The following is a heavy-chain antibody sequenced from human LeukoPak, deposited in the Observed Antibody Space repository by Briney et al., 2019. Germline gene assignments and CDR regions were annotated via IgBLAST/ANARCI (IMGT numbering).Heavy chain of an antibody. CDR3: ARDLGRSGYYTIDAFDI. J-gene: IGHJ3*02. D-gene: IGHD3-22*01. CDR2: IYSGGST. V-gene: IGHV3-66*01. CDR1: GFTVSSNY. Sequence: AGGSLRLSCAASGFTVSSNYMSWVRQAPGKGLEWVSVIYSGGSTYYADSVKGRFTISRDNSKNTLYLQMNSLRAEDTAVYYCARDLGRSGYYTIDAFDIWGQGTMVTISS.